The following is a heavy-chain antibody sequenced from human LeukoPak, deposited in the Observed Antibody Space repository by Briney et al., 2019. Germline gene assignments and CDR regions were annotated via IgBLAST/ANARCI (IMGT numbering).Heavy chain of an antibody. V-gene: IGHV4-38-2*02. CDR2: IYHSGST. CDR1: GYSISSGYY. J-gene: IGHJ4*02. CDR3: ASSSGSYSFGY. D-gene: IGHD1-26*01. Sequence: SETLSLTCTVSGYSISSGYYWGWIRQPPGKGLEWIGSIYHSGSTYYSPSLKSRVTISVDTSKNQFSLKLSSVTAADTAVYYCASSSGSYSFGYWGQGTLVTVSS.